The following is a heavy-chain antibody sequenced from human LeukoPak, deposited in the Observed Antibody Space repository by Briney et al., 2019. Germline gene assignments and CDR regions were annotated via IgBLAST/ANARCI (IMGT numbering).Heavy chain of an antibody. J-gene: IGHJ4*02. CDR3: AKERDYYDSSGYFDF. D-gene: IGHD3-22*01. CDR2: ISDSGDYT. Sequence: GGSLRLSCAGSGFTFSSYAMSWVRQAPGQGLEWVSAISDSGDYTSYADSVRGRFTISRDNSRNTLYLQMISLRPEDTAVYYCAKERDYYDSSGYFDFWGQGTLVTVSS. V-gene: IGHV3-23*01. CDR1: GFTFSSYA.